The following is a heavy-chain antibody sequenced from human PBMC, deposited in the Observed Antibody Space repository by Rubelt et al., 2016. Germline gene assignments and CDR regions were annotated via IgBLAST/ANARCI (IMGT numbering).Heavy chain of an antibody. V-gene: IGHV4-31*03. J-gene: IGHJ4*02. CDR3: ARERWRVGTSCCPIDY. Sequence: QVQLQESGPGLVKPSQTLSLTCTVSGGSISSGGYYWSWIRQHPGKGLEWIGYIYYSGSTYYNPSLKSRGTISVDTSKNQFSLKLSSVTAADTAVYYCARERWRVGTSCCPIDYWGQGTLVTVSS. CDR1: GGSISSGGYY. D-gene: IGHD2-2*01. CDR2: IYYSGST.